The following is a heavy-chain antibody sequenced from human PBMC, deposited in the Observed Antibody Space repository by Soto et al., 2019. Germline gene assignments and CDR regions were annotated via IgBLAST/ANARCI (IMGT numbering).Heavy chain of an antibody. V-gene: IGHV3-30*18. CDR1: GFSFRYYG. J-gene: IGHJ4*02. Sequence: QVQLVESGGGVVQPGRSLRLSCAASGFSFRYYGMHWVRQAPGKGLEWLALISYDGSDEYYADSVKGRFTISRDNSNNTLHLQMNSPKSEDTAVYYCAKDRRDYGGNIFDYWGQGTVVTVSS. D-gene: IGHD4-17*01. CDR2: ISYDGSDE. CDR3: AKDRRDYGGNIFDY.